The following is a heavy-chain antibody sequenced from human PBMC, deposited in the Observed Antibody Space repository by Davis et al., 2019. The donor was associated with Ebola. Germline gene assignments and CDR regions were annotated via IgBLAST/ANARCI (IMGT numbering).Heavy chain of an antibody. J-gene: IGHJ6*04. CDR2: ISSSSSYT. CDR1: GFTFSDYY. D-gene: IGHD2-15*01. Sequence: GESLKISCAASGFTFSDYYMSWIRQAPGKGLEWVSYISSSSSYTNYADSVKGRFTISRDNAKNSLYLQMNSLRAEDTAVYYCARDSWDIVVVVATDFYYYGMDVWGKGTTVTVSS. CDR3: ARDSWDIVVVVATDFYYYGMDV. V-gene: IGHV3-11*06.